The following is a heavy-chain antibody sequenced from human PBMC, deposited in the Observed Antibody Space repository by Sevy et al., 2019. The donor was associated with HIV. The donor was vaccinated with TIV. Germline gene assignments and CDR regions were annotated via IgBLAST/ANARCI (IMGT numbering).Heavy chain of an antibody. J-gene: IGHJ4*02. CDR3: ARAGPLGDLDHFDR. CDR2: INQDGSQK. D-gene: IGHD2-21*01. CDR1: EFTFSRYW. V-gene: IGHV3-7*03. Sequence: GGSLRLSCATSEFTFSRYWMTWVRQAPGKGLEWVVYINQDGSQKSYVDSVKGRFTISRDNSKNSLFLQMNSLRAEDMAVYYCARAGPLGDLDHFDRWGQGILVTVSS.